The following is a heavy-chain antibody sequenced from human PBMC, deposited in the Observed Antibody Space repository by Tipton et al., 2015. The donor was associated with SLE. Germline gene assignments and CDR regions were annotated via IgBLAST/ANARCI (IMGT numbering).Heavy chain of an antibody. CDR3: AGALDTTMGPFDY. D-gene: IGHD5-18*01. J-gene: IGHJ4*02. Sequence: GLVKPSETLSLTCSVSGGSISSRSHYWGWIRQPPGKGLEWIGSIHYSGSTYDNPSLKSRVTISVDTSKNQFSLKLSSVAAADTAVYYCAGALDTTMGPFDYWGQGTLVTVSS. V-gene: IGHV4-39*07. CDR1: GGSISSRSHY. CDR2: IHYSGST.